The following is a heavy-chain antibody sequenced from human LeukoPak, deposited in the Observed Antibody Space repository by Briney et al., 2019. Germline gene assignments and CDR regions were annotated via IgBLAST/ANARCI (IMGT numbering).Heavy chain of an antibody. D-gene: IGHD3-10*01. CDR2: MNPNSGNT. CDR3: ARPPYGSGNFDI. J-gene: IGHJ3*02. CDR1: GSTFTSYD. Sequence: GASVKVSCKASGSTFTSYDINWVRQATGQGLEWMGWMNPNSGNTGYAQKFQGRVTMTRNTSISTAYMELSSLRSEDTAVYYCARPPYGSGNFDIWGQGTMVTVSS. V-gene: IGHV1-8*01.